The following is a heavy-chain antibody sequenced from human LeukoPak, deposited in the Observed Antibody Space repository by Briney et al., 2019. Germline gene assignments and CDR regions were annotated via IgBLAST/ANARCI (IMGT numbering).Heavy chain of an antibody. CDR1: GFTFYSYA. CDR3: ARNGDY. D-gene: IGHD2-8*01. V-gene: IGHV3-23*01. J-gene: IGHJ4*02. CDR2: IGRGGDTT. Sequence: GASLRLSCAASGFTFYSYAMSWVRQAPGKGLEWVLSIGRGGDTTYYADSVKGRFTISRDNSKNTLYLQMSSLRAEDTAVYYCARNGDYWGQGTLVTVSS.